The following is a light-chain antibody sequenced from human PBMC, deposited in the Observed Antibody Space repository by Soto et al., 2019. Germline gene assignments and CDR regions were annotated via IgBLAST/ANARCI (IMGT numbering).Light chain of an antibody. CDR3: QQYGSSPPIT. Sequence: ESVVTQSRDTLSLSPGPRSTITSWASHSVATHLAWFQQRPGQTPRLIXYDASNRATGIPARFSGSGSGTDFSLTISRLEPEDFAVYYCQQYGSSPPITFGQGTRLEIK. CDR1: HSVATH. V-gene: IGKV3-20*01. CDR2: DAS. J-gene: IGKJ5*01.